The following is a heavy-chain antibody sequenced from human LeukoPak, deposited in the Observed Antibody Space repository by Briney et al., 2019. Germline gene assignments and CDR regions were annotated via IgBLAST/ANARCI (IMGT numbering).Heavy chain of an antibody. CDR2: IYHSGST. J-gene: IGHJ4*02. V-gene: IGHV4-38-2*02. D-gene: IGHD6-19*01. CDR1: GYSISSGYY. CDR3: AREPFGSSYYFNY. Sequence: PSETLSLTCAVSGYSISSGYYWGWIRQPPGKGLEWIGSIYHSGSTYYNPSLKSRVTISVDTSKNQFSLKLSSVTAADTAAYYCAREPFGSSYYFNYWGQGTLVTVSS.